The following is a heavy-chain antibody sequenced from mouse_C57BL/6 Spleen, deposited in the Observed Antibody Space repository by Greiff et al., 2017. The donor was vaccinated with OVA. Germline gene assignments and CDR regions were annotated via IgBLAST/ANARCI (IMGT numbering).Heavy chain of an antibody. V-gene: IGHV1-15*01. CDR2: IDPETGGT. J-gene: IGHJ3*01. CDR3: TSGSNTGAWFAY. Sequence: QVQLKQSGAELVRPGASVTLSCKASGYTFTDYEMHWVKQTPVHGLEWIGAIDPETGGTAYNQKFKGKAILTADKSSSTAYMELRSLTSEDSAVYYCTSGSNTGAWFAYWGQGTLVTVSA. D-gene: IGHD2-5*01. CDR1: GYTFTDYE.